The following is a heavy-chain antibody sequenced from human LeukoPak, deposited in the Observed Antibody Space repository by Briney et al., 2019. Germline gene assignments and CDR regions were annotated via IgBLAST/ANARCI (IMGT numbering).Heavy chain of an antibody. V-gene: IGHV5-51*01. CDR3: ARHDYGDYGYFQH. Sequence: GGSLQISCQGSGSHFTSYWIGWGRQVPGKGVEWMGIIYPGDSDTRSSPSFQGQVTISADKSISTAYLQWSSLKASDTAMYYCARHDYGDYGYFQHWGQGTLVTVSS. CDR1: GSHFTSYW. D-gene: IGHD4-17*01. CDR2: IYPGDSDT. J-gene: IGHJ1*01.